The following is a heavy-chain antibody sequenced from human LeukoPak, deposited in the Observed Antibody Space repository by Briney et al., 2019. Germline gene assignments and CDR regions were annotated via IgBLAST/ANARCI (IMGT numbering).Heavy chain of an antibody. CDR3: TTDLPSSSRWSNDW. J-gene: IGHJ4*02. Sequence: PGGSLRLSCAASGFTFSSYAMSWVRQAPGKGLEWVSAISGSGGSTYYADSVKGRFTISRDNSKNTPYLQMNSLRAEDTAVYYCTTDLPSSSRWSNDWWGQGTQVTVSS. D-gene: IGHD6-13*01. V-gene: IGHV3-23*01. CDR2: ISGSGGST. CDR1: GFTFSSYA.